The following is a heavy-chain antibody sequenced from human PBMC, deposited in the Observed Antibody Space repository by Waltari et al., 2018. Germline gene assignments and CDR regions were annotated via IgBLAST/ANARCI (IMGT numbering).Heavy chain of an antibody. CDR1: EFTFSTYW. V-gene: IGHV3-7*03. J-gene: IGHJ4*02. CDR3: ATYRWLGY. D-gene: IGHD3-10*01. CDR2: INYDGSEK. Sequence: EVQLVESGGGLVQPGGSLRLSCEVSEFTFSTYWMTWVRQASGRGLEWVANINYDGSEKNYVDSGKGRFSIARDNARNSLYLQMNRLRAEDTAVYYCATYRWLGYWGQGTLVTVSS.